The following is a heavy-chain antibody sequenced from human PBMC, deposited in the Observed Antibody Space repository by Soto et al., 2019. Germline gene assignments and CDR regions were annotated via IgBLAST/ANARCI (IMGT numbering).Heavy chain of an antibody. CDR2: ISGSGVNT. D-gene: IGHD6-6*01. J-gene: IGHJ5*02. Sequence: EVQLLESGGGLVQPGTSLRLSCAASGFTFSLYAMSWVRQAPGKGLEWVSTISGSGVNTYYGDAVKGRFTVSRENSIDTLYLQMRALRAEDTAVYFCAKDRRKGQVVPYFDTWGQGALVTVSS. CDR1: GFTFSLYA. V-gene: IGHV3-23*01. CDR3: AKDRRKGQVVPYFDT.